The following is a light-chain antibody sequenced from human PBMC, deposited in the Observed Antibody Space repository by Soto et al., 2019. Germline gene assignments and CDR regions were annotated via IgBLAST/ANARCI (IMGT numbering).Light chain of an antibody. CDR1: SSNIGSNY. CDR3: AAWDDRLSGV. Sequence: QSVLTQPPSASGTPGQRVSISCSGSSSNIGSNYVYWYQQLPGTATKLLIYRNNQRPSGVPDRFSGSKSGTSASLAISGLRYEDEADYYCAAWDDRLSGVFGGGTKLTVL. V-gene: IGLV1-47*01. CDR2: RNN. J-gene: IGLJ3*02.